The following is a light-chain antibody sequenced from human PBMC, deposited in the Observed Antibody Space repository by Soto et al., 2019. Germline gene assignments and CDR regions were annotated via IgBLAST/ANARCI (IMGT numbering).Light chain of an antibody. J-gene: IGKJ5*01. Sequence: EIVLTQSPATLSLSPGERATLSCRASQSVNIYLAWYQQTPGQAPRLRIYEASNTAPGIPARFSGSGSGTDFTPTISSLETVDFAVYYCQQRSDWPPITFGPGTRVESK. CDR2: EAS. CDR3: QQRSDWPPIT. CDR1: QSVNIY. V-gene: IGKV3-11*01.